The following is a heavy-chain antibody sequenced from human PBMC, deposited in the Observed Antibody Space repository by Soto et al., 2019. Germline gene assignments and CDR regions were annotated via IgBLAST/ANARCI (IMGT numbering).Heavy chain of an antibody. V-gene: IGHV3-23*01. Sequence: EVQLLESGGGLVQPGGSLRLSCAASGFTFSSYAMSWVRQAPGKGLEWVSAISGSGGSTYYADSVKGRFTISRDNSKNTLYLQMNSLRAEDTAVYYCAKDPASCSSTSCFPNYCGQGTLVTVSS. CDR1: GFTFSSYA. D-gene: IGHD2-2*01. CDR2: ISGSGGST. J-gene: IGHJ4*02. CDR3: AKDPASCSSTSCFPNY.